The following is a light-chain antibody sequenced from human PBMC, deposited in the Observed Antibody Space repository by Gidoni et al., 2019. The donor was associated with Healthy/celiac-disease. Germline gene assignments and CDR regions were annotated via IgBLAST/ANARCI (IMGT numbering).Light chain of an antibody. Sequence: DIQLSQSPSSLSASVGDRVTSTCRASQSIRSYLNWYQQKPGKAPNLLIYAASSLQSGAPSRFSGSGAGTDFTLTISSLQPEDFATYYCQQSYSTPRTFGQGTKVEIK. CDR1: QSIRSY. CDR3: QQSYSTPRT. J-gene: IGKJ1*01. CDR2: AAS. V-gene: IGKV1-39*01.